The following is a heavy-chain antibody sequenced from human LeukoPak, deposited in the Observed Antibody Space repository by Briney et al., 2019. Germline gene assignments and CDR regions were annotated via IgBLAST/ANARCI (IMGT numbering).Heavy chain of an antibody. CDR3: SRGSYRMDV. Sequence: GGSLRLSCAASGFTLSTYWMHWVRQAPGKGLVWVSRINSDGSSTAYADSVKGRFTISRDNAKNTLYLQMNSLRDEDTAVFYCSRGSYRMDVWGQGTTVTVSS. CDR1: GFTLSTYW. J-gene: IGHJ6*02. V-gene: IGHV3-74*01. CDR2: INSDGSST.